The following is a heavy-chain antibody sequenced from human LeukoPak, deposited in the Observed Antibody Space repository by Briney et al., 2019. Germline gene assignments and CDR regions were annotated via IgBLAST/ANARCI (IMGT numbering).Heavy chain of an antibody. J-gene: IGHJ4*02. CDR2: ISTYNGNT. Sequence: GASVKVSCKSSGYTFSSYGINGVRQAPGQGLKGMGWISTYNGNTNYARTLQGRVTITTGISTRTAYMALRSLRSDDTAIYYCARDSGNYTGSVYRGQGPLVTVSS. CDR3: ARDSGNYTGSVY. V-gene: IGHV1-18*01. D-gene: IGHD3-10*01. CDR1: GYTFSSYG.